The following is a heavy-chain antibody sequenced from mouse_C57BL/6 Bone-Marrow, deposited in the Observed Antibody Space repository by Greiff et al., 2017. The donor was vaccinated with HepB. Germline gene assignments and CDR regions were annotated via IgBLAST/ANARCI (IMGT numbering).Heavy chain of an antibody. CDR2: IDPSDSYT. V-gene: IGHV1-69*01. D-gene: IGHD1-1*01. J-gene: IGHJ3*01. Sequence: QVHVKQPGAELVMPGASVKLSCKASGYTFTSYWMHWVKQRPGQGLEWIGEIDPSDSYTNYNQKFKGKSTLTVDKSSSTAYMQLSSLTSEDSAVYYCAFITTEGGFAYWGQGTLVTVSA. CDR1: GYTFTSYW. CDR3: AFITTEGGFAY.